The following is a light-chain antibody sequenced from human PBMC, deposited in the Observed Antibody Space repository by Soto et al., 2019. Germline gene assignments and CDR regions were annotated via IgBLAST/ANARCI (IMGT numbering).Light chain of an antibody. J-gene: IGLJ1*01. V-gene: IGLV2-23*02. Sequence: QSVLPQPASVSGSPGQSITISCTGTSSDVGGYNYVSWYQQHPGKAPKLMIYDVSNRPSGVSNRFSGSKSGNTASLTISGLQAEDEADYYCCPYAGSSYYVFGTGTKVTVL. CDR2: DVS. CDR3: CPYAGSSYYV. CDR1: SSDVGGYNY.